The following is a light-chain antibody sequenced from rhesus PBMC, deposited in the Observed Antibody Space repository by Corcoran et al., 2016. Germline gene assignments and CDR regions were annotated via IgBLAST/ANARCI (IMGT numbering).Light chain of an antibody. J-gene: IGKJ4*01. Sequence: DIQMTQSPSSLSASVGDRVTITCRASQDISSSLAWYQQKPGKAPTLLIYKASTLQFGIPSRFSGSGSGTDCTLTISSLQPEDFATYYCQQRNTYPLTFGGGTKVETK. CDR3: QQRNTYPLT. CDR2: KAS. CDR1: QDISSS. V-gene: IGKV1-25*01.